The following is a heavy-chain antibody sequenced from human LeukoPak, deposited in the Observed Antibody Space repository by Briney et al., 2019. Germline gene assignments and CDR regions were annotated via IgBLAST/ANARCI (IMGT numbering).Heavy chain of an antibody. CDR3: ARDMGWELLLDAFDI. CDR2: INWNGGST. J-gene: IGHJ3*02. V-gene: IGHV3-20*04. Sequence: RTGGSLRLSCAASGFTFDDYGMSWVRQAPGKGLEWVSGINWNGGSTGYADSVKGRFTISRDNAKNSLYLQMNSLRAEDTALYYCARDMGWELLLDAFDIWGQGTMVTVSS. D-gene: IGHD1-26*01. CDR1: GFTFDDYG.